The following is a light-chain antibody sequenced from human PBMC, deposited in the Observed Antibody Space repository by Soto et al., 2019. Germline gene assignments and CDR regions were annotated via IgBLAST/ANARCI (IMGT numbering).Light chain of an antibody. V-gene: IGKV3-20*01. CDR2: GTS. J-gene: IGKJ2*01. CDR1: QNIATQF. Sequence: VLTQSPGTLSLSPGERATLSCRASQNIATQFFTWYQKRPSQAPRVLIYGTSTRATGIPDRFSGSGSGTDFTLTISRLEPEDFAVYYCQQDSSTSGYTFDQGTKLEIK. CDR3: QQDSSTSGYT.